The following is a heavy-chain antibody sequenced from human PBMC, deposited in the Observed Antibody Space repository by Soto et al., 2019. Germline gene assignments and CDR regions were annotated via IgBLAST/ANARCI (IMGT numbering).Heavy chain of an antibody. J-gene: IGHJ4*02. CDR2: ITGSGSEA. V-gene: IGHV3-23*01. CDR1: GFTFGNYG. CDR3: TKRARDGYNSPLDY. D-gene: IGHD5-18*01. Sequence: GGSLRLSCAGSGFTFGNYGMNWVRQAPGKGLECVSTITGSGSEAFYTASVEGRFTISRDNSKNTLFLHMSSLTADDTAVYYCTKRARDGYNSPLDYWGQGTLVTVSS.